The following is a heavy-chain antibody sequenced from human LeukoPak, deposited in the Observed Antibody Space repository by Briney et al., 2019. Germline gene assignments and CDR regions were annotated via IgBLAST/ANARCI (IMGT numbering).Heavy chain of an antibody. D-gene: IGHD3-10*01. CDR2: ISAYNGNT. V-gene: IGHV1-18*01. CDR3: ARARYLSGNYDDAFDI. Sequence: ASVKVSCKAPGYTFKNYGVSWVRQAPGHGPEWMGWISAYNGNTNFAQTLQARVTMTTDTSTNTAYMELSSLISDDTAMYYCARARYLSGNYDDAFDIWGQGTMVTVSS. CDR1: GYTFKNYG. J-gene: IGHJ3*02.